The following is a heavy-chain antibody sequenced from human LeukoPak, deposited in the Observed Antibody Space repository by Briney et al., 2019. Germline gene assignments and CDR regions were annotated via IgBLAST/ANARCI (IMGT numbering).Heavy chain of an antibody. J-gene: IGHJ6*02. CDR1: GYIFTQYG. V-gene: IGHV1-18*01. D-gene: IGHD3/OR15-3a*01. CDR3: ARRTGYNFYHLDV. Sequence: ASVKVSCKTSGYIFTQYGISWVRQAPGQGLEWMAWISTYNGNADYAQKFQGRASMTTDTSTSTAYMELRSLRSDDTAVYYCARRTGYNFYHLDVWGQGTTVIVSS. CDR2: ISTYNGNA.